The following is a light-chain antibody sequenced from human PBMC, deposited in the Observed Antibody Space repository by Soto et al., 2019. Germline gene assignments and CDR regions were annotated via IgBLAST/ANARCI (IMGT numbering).Light chain of an antibody. CDR2: GAS. Sequence: DLRMTQSPSSLSASVGDRVNITCRASQDISNYLVWFQQKPGKAPKYLIYGASSLQSGVPSKFSGSGSGTDFTLTITNLQPEDFATYYCQQYNSYPITFGQGTRLEIK. V-gene: IGKV1-16*02. CDR3: QQYNSYPIT. J-gene: IGKJ5*01. CDR1: QDISNY.